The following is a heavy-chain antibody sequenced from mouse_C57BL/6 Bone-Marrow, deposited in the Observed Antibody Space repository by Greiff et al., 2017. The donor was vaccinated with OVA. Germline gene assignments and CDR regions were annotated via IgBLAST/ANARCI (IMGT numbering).Heavy chain of an antibody. J-gene: IGHJ2*01. D-gene: IGHD2-5*01. CDR3: AGSYSNYEDFDY. CDR2: IDPETGGT. Sequence: VQLQQSGAELVRPGASVTLSCKASGYTFTDYEMHWVKQTPVHGLEWIGAIDPETGGTAYNQKFKGKAILTADKSSSTAYMELRSLTSEDSAVYCCAGSYSNYEDFDYWGQGTTLTVSS. CDR1: GYTFTDYE. V-gene: IGHV1-15*01.